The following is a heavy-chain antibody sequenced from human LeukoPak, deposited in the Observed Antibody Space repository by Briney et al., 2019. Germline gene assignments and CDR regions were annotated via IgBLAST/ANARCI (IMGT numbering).Heavy chain of an antibody. J-gene: IGHJ4*02. Sequence: PGGSLRLSCSASGFTFSAYAMHWVRQAPGKGLEYVSAISPDGSNTYYADFVKGRFSISRDNSKNTLYLQTSSLRPEDTADYYCVPKGTEGYWGQGTLVTVSS. CDR2: ISPDGSNT. CDR3: VPKGTEGY. CDR1: GFTFSAYA. V-gene: IGHV3-64D*06.